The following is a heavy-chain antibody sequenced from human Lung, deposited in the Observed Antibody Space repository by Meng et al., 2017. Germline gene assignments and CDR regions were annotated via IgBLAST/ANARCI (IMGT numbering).Heavy chain of an antibody. CDR1: GGSFSDYY. J-gene: IGHJ4*02. Sequence: VQLTQWGEGLVNPSETLPLTCVVSGGSFSDYYWSWIRQPPGKGLEWIGEINHSGSTNYNPSLESRATISVDTSQNNLSLKLSSVTAADSAVYYCARGPTTMAHDFDYWGQGTLVTVSS. CDR3: ARGPTTMAHDFDY. CDR2: INHSGST. D-gene: IGHD4-11*01. V-gene: IGHV4-34*01.